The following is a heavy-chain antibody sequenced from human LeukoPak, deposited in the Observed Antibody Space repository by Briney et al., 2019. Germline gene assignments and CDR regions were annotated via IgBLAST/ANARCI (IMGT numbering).Heavy chain of an antibody. CDR2: IYYSGST. Sequence: PSETLSLTCSVSGGSINSSYWIWIRQPPGKGLEWIGYIYYSGSTNYNPSLKSRVTISLDTSKNQFSLKLNSVTAADTAVYYCARGDYGDFVYWGQGTLVTVSA. D-gene: IGHD4-17*01. CDR3: ARGDYGDFVY. CDR1: GGSINSSY. J-gene: IGHJ4*02. V-gene: IGHV4-59*01.